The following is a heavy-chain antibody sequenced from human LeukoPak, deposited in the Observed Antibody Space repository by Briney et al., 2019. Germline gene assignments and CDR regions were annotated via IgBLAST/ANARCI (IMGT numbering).Heavy chain of an antibody. D-gene: IGHD2-21*01. CDR3: ARADRLHGGPYLIGP. J-gene: IGHJ5*02. Sequence: ASVKVSCKTSGYSFTDYYIHWVRQAPGQGLEWMGWINPNSGGTSSAQKFQGRVTMTRDTSITTVYMEVSWLPSDDTAIYYCARADRLHGGPYLIGPWGQGTLVTVSS. CDR1: GYSFTDYY. CDR2: INPNSGGT. V-gene: IGHV1-2*02.